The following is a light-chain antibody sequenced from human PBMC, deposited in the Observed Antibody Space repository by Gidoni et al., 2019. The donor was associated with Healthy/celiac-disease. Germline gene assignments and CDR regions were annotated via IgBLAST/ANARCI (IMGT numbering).Light chain of an antibody. J-gene: IGKJ4*01. V-gene: IGKV3-11*01. CDR1: QSVSSY. CDR2: DAS. Sequence: ELVLTQSPATLSLSPGERATLSCRASQSVSSYLAWYQQRPGQAPRLLIYDASNRATGIPARFSGSGSGTDFTLTISSLEPEDFAVYYCQQRSNWPPRVTFGGGI. CDR3: QQRSNWPPRVT.